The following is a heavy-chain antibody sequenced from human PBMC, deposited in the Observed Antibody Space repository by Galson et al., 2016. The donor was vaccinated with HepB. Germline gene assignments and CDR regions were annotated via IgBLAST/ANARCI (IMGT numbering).Heavy chain of an antibody. J-gene: IGHJ6*04. V-gene: IGHV3-66*03. D-gene: IGHD4-17*01. CDR3: AREGDYHAALAG. CDR2: ILTSGGT. CDR1: GFTVSSNY. Sequence: SLRLSCAASGFTVSSNYMTWVRQAPGKGLEWVSVILTSGGTNYADSVKGRFTISRDNSKNTLYLQMNSLRPEDTAVYYCAREGDYHAALAGWGKGTTVTVSS.